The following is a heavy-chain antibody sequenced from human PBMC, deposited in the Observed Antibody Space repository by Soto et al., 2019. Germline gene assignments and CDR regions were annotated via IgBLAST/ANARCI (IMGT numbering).Heavy chain of an antibody. D-gene: IGHD3-10*01. CDR1: GFTFSSYG. Sequence: QVQLVESGGGVVQPGESLRLSCAGSGFTFSSYGMDWVRQAPGKGLEWVAVISYDGSNKYYVDSVKGRFTISRDNSKNTLYLQMNSLRAEDTAVDYCAKDRMGAGIRGYFDYWGQGMLVTVSS. CDR2: ISYDGSNK. CDR3: AKDRMGAGIRGYFDY. V-gene: IGHV3-30*18. J-gene: IGHJ4*02.